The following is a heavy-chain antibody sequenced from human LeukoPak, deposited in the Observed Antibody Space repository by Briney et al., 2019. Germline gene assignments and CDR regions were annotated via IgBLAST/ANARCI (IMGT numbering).Heavy chain of an antibody. CDR1: GGSISSYY. CDR2: INHSGST. J-gene: IGHJ4*02. Sequence: SETLSLTCTVSGGSISSYYWSWIRQPPGKGLEWIGEINHSGSTNYNPSLKSRVTISVDTSKNQFSLKLSSVTAADTAVYYCARELGASHLFYSYGDCFDYWGQGTLVTVSS. V-gene: IGHV4-34*01. D-gene: IGHD5-18*01. CDR3: ARELGASHLFYSYGDCFDY.